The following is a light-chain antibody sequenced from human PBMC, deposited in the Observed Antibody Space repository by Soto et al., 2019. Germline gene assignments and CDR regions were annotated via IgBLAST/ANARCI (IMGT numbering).Light chain of an antibody. V-gene: IGKV3-15*01. CDR1: QSVRTK. CDR3: QQYNSWPPIP. J-gene: IGKJ5*01. Sequence: EIVMTRSPGTLSVSPGEGATLFCRASQSVRTKLAWYQQRAGQAPRLLMYGASTRATGIPDRFSGSGSGTEFTLTISSLQSEDFAVYYGQQYNSWPPIPFGQGTRLEIK. CDR2: GAS.